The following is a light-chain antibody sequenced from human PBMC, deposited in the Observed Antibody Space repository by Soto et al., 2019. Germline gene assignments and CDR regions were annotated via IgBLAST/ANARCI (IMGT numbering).Light chain of an antibody. CDR1: QSVSSNF. V-gene: IGKV3-20*01. CDR2: DAS. Sequence: EIVLTQSPGTLSLSPGERATLSCRASQSVSSNFLAWYQEKPGQAPRLLIYDASSRATGIPDRFSGSGSGTDLTLTICRLEPEDFAVYYCRQYGRSLGFAFGGGTKVEIK. J-gene: IGKJ4*01. CDR3: RQYGRSLGFA.